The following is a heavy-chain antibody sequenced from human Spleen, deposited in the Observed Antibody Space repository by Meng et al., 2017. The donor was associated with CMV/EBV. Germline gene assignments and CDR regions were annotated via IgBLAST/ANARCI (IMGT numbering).Heavy chain of an antibody. Sequence: SGPTLVKPTQTLTLTCTFAGFSLSTSGVGVGWIRQPPGKALEWLALMCCTDEKEYRPAQESRLTISKDTSRNPVVLTMANLDPMDASTYYCAHSVWECDVVNGAFRERFDSWGQGRLVTVSS. CDR3: AHSVWECDVVNGAFRERFDS. D-gene: IGHD1-26*01. CDR2: MCCTDEK. V-gene: IGHV2-5*01. J-gene: IGHJ4*02. CDR1: GFSLSTSGVG.